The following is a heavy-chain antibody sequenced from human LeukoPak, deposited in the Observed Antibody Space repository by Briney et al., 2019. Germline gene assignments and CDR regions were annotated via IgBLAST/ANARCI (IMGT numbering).Heavy chain of an antibody. Sequence: GGSLRLSGAASGFTFSSYAMSWVRQAPGKGLEWVSAISGSGGSTYYADSVKGRFTISRDNSKNTLYLQMNSLRAEDTAVYYCAKSSGTMVQGANWFDPWGQGTLVTVSS. CDR1: GFTFSSYA. D-gene: IGHD3-10*01. CDR3: AKSSGTMVQGANWFDP. J-gene: IGHJ5*02. V-gene: IGHV3-23*01. CDR2: ISGSGGST.